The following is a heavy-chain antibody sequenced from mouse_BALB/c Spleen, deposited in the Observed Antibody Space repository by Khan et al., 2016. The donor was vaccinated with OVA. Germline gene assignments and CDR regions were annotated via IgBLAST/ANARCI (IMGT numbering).Heavy chain of an antibody. CDR1: GFNIEDYY. V-gene: IGHV14-1*02. CDR3: ARSGYEAWVPY. D-gene: IGHD3-1*01. CDR2: IDPKNGNT. J-gene: IGHJ3*01. Sequence: VRLQQSGAELVRPGALVKLSCKASGFNIEDYYIHWVKQRPERGLEWIGWIDPKNGNTVYDPKFQDKASIIADTSSNTAYLQLSSLTSEDTAVYYCARSGYEAWVPYWGQGTLVTVSA.